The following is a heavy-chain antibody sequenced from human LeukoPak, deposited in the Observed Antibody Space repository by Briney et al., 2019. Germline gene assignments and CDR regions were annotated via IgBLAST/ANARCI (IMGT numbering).Heavy chain of an antibody. V-gene: IGHV4-34*01. J-gene: IGHJ4*02. CDR3: ARGLRYYDFWSGSRTGYYFDY. CDR1: GGSFSGYY. D-gene: IGHD3-3*01. Sequence: SETLSLTCAVYGGSFSGYYWSWVRQPPGKGLEWMGEINHSGSTNYNPSLKSRVTISVDTSKNQFSLKLSSVTAADTAVYYCARGLRYYDFWSGSRTGYYFDYWGQGTLVTVSS. CDR2: INHSGST.